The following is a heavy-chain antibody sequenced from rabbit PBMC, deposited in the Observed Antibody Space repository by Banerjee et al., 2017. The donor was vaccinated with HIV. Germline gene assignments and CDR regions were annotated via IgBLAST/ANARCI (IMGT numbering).Heavy chain of an antibody. CDR1: GFSFSYSYY. CDR2: IDGGGSGST. CDR3: AGDPLYVNDYAKAFNL. D-gene: IGHD6-1*01. Sequence: QSLEESGGDLVKPGASLTLTCTASGFSFSYSYYMCWVRQAPGKGLEWIACIDGGGSGSTYYASWAKGRFTISKTSSTTVTLQVTSLTAADTATYFCAGDPLYVNDYAKAFNLWGPGTLVTVS. J-gene: IGHJ4*01. V-gene: IGHV1S40*01.